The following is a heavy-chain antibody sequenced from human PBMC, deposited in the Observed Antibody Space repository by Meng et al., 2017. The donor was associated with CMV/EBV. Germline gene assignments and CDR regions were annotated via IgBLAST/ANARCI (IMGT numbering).Heavy chain of an antibody. J-gene: IGHJ5*02. CDR1: GGSFSGYY. CDR2: INHSEST. D-gene: IGHD2-2*01. CDR3: ARRPLYIVVVPAARNWFDP. Sequence: GSLRLSCAVYGGSFSGYYWSWIRQPPGKGLEWIGEINHSESTNYNPSLKSRVTISVDTSKNQFSLKPSSVTAADTTVYYCARRPLYIVVVPAARNWFDPWGQGTLVTVSS. V-gene: IGHV4-34*01.